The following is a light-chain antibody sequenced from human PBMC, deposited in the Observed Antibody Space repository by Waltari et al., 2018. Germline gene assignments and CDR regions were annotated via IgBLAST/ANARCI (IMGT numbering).Light chain of an antibody. CDR1: QDLRDY. J-gene: IGKJ5*01. CDR3: QQYESLPLT. V-gene: IGKV1-33*01. Sequence: IQMTQSPSSHSTFVGDRVTSTCQASQDLRDYLNWYQQKPGKAPELLNYEASTRVTGVPSRFSGSGSGTDFSFTISSLQPEDIATYFCQQYESLPLTFGQGTRLEIK. CDR2: EAS.